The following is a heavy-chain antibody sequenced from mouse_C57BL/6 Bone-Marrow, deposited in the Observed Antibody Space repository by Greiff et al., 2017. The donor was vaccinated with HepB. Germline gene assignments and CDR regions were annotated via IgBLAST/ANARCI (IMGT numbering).Heavy chain of an antibody. Sequence: QVQLQQSGAELARPGASVKLSCKASGYTFTSYGISWVKQRTGQGLEWIGEIYPRSGNTYYNEKFKGKATLTADKSSTTAYMELRSLTAEGSAVYFCARSGIYYYGSGAMGYWGQGTSVTVSS. CDR1: GYTFTSYG. J-gene: IGHJ4*01. CDR3: ARSGIYYYGSGAMGY. D-gene: IGHD1-1*01. V-gene: IGHV1-81*01. CDR2: IYPRSGNT.